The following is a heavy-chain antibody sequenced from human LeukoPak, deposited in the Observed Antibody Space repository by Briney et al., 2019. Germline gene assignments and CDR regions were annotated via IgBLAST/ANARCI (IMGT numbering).Heavy chain of an antibody. J-gene: IGHJ6*02. CDR2: INSDGSST. CDR3: ARAIAAAGIRYYYYGMDV. CDR1: GFTFSSYW. Sequence: GGSLRLSCAASGFTFSSYWMHWVRQAPGKGLVWVSRINSDGSSTSYADSVKGRFTISRDNAKNTLYLQMNSLRAEDTAVYYCARAIAAAGIRYYYYGMDVWGQGTTVTVSS. V-gene: IGHV3-74*01. D-gene: IGHD6-13*01.